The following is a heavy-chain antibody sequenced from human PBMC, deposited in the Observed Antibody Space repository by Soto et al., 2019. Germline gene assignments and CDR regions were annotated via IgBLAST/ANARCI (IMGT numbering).Heavy chain of an antibody. CDR1: GGTFSIYG. D-gene: IGHD2-8*02. CDR3: ATSVGIATTGEDGMDV. Sequence: SVKVSCKASGGTFSIYGFSWVRQAPGQGPEWIGGIIPILTTPNYAQKFQGRVTIVADEPTTTVYMELSSLKFEDTAVYYCATSVGIATTGEDGMDVWGQGTWVTVSS. CDR2: IIPILTTP. J-gene: IGHJ6*02. V-gene: IGHV1-69*13.